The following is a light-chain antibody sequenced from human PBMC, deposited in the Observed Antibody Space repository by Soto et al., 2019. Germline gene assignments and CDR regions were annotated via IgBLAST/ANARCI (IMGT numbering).Light chain of an antibody. Sequence: QSALTQPASVSGSPGQSITISCTGTSSDVGSYNLVSWYQQHPGKAPKLMIYEVSKRPSGVSNRFSGSKSGNTASLTISGLQAEDEADYYCCSYAGTWVFGGWTQLTVL. CDR1: SSDVGSYNL. J-gene: IGLJ3*02. CDR3: CSYAGTWV. V-gene: IGLV2-23*02. CDR2: EVS.